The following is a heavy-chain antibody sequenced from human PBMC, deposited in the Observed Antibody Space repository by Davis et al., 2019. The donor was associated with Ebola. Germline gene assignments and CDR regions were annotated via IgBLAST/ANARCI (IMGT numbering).Heavy chain of an antibody. J-gene: IGHJ5*02. CDR2: IYYSGTT. Sequence: SETLSLTCTVSGDSISSYYWSWIRQPPGKGLEWIGYIYYSGTTNYNPSLKSRVTISVDTSKNQFSLKLSSVTAADTAVYYCARNGGSSSWYGSWWFDPWGQGTLVTVSS. CDR1: GDSISSYY. V-gene: IGHV4-59*08. CDR3: ARNGGSSSWYGSWWFDP. D-gene: IGHD6-13*01.